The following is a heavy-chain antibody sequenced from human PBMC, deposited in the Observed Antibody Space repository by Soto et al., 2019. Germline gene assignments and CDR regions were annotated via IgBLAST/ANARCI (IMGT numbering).Heavy chain of an antibody. CDR1: GFTFSSYD. CDR2: IGTAGDP. D-gene: IGHD6-13*01. CDR3: ARASAGTFDFDP. V-gene: IGHV3-13*05. J-gene: IGHJ5*02. Sequence: VGSLRLSCAASGFTFSSYDMHWVRQATGKGLEWVSAIGTAGDPYYPGSVKGRFTISRENAKNSLYLQMNSLRAGDAAVYYCARASAGTFDFDPWGQGTLVTVSS.